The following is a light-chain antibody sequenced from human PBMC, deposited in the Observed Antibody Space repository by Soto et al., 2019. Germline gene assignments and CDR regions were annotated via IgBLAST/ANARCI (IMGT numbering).Light chain of an antibody. Sequence: DIQMTQSPSSLSASVGDRVTITCRASQRISNYVAWHQQKPGKVPKLLIYAASTLQSGVSSRFSGSGSGTDFTLTISSLQPEDVATYYCQKYNSDPLTFGGGTKVEIK. J-gene: IGKJ4*01. CDR1: QRISNY. CDR3: QKYNSDPLT. V-gene: IGKV1-27*01. CDR2: AAS.